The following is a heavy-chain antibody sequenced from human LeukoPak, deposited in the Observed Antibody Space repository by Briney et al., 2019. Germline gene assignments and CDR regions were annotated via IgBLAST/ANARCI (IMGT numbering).Heavy chain of an antibody. J-gene: IGHJ6*03. CDR3: ARAPRGFFGYSSSYYYYYYMDV. CDR1: GGSISSTSYY. D-gene: IGHD6-13*01. V-gene: IGHV4-39*07. CDR2: IYYSGST. Sequence: PSETLSLTCTVSGGSISSTSYYWGWIRQPPGKGLEWIGSIYYSGSTYYNPSLKSRVTISVDTSKNQFSLKLSSVTAADTAVYYCARAPRGFFGYSSSYYYYYYMDVWGKGTTVTVSS.